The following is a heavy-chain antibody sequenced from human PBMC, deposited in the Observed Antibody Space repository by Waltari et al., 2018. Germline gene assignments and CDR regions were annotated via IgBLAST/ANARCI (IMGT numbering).Heavy chain of an antibody. J-gene: IGHJ4*02. Sequence: QVQLAESGGGVVQPGRSLRLSCAASGFTFSSYGMHWVRQAPGKGLEWVAVIWYDGSNKYYADSVKGRFTISRDNSKNTLYLQMNSLRAEDTAVYYCARDRSPVAGPPIGYWGQGTLVTVSS. V-gene: IGHV3-33*01. CDR1: GFTFSSYG. CDR2: IWYDGSNK. CDR3: ARDRSPVAGPPIGY. D-gene: IGHD6-19*01.